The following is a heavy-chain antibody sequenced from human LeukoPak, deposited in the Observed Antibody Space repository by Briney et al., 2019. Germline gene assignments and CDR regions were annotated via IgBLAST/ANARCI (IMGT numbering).Heavy chain of an antibody. V-gene: IGHV3-21*01. CDR2: MSSSSTHI. CDR3: GSSYDYWSGFNY. CDR1: GFTFSSYS. Sequence: GGSLRLSRAASGFTFSSYSMNWVRQAPGKGLEWVSSMSSSSTHIYYADSVKGRFTISRDNGKNSLYLQMNSLRVEDTAVYNCGSSYDYWSGFNYWGQGTPVTVSS. D-gene: IGHD3-3*01. J-gene: IGHJ4*02.